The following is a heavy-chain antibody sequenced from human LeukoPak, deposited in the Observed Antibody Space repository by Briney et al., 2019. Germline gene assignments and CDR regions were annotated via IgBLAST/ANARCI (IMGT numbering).Heavy chain of an antibody. D-gene: IGHD6-13*01. CDR3: ARHGYSSSWNHYYYYGMDV. CDR2: IYPGDSDT. Sequence: GESLKIPCKGSGYSFTSYWIGWVRQMPGKGLEWMGIIYPGDSDTRYSPSFQGHVTIPADKSISTAYLQWSSLKASDTAMYYCARHGYSSSWNHYYYYGMDVWGQGTTVTVSS. CDR1: GYSFTSYW. J-gene: IGHJ6*02. V-gene: IGHV5-51*01.